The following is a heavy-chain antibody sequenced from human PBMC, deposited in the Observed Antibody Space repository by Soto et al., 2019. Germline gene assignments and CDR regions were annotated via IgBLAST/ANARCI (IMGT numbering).Heavy chain of an antibody. CDR1: GGSISSYY. Sequence: PSETLSLTCTGSGGSISSYYWSWIRQPPGKGLEWIGYIYYSGSTNYNPSLKSRVTISVDTSKNQFSLKLSSVTAADTAVEDCARRYGSCFDDWGQGTLVTVSS. J-gene: IGHJ4*02. CDR3: ARRYGSCFDD. V-gene: IGHV4-59*08. D-gene: IGHD5-18*01. CDR2: IYYSGST.